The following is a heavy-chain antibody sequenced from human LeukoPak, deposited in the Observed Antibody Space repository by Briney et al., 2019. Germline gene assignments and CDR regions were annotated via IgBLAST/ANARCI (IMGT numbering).Heavy chain of an antibody. Sequence: ASVKVSCKASGYTFTSYYMHWVRQAPGQGLEWMGRIIPNSGGTKYAQKFQGRVTMTRDTSITTAYMELSRLRSDDTAVYYCARDRAYDREFDSWGQGTLVTVSS. J-gene: IGHJ4*02. CDR3: ARDRAYDREFDS. CDR2: IIPNSGGT. V-gene: IGHV1-2*06. CDR1: GYTFTSYY. D-gene: IGHD3-3*01.